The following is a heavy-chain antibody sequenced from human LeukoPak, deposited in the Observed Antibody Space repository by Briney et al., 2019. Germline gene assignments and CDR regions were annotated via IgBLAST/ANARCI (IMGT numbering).Heavy chain of an antibody. J-gene: IGHJ4*02. V-gene: IGHV1-46*01. CDR1: GYTFTSYY. CDR3: ARDQTSYYFDY. CDR2: INPSGGST. Sequence: ASVKLSCKASGYTFTSYYMHWVRQAPGQGLEWMGIINPSGGSTSCAQKFQGRVTMTRDTSTSTVYMELSSLRSEDTAMYYCARDQTSYYFDYWGQGTLVTVPT.